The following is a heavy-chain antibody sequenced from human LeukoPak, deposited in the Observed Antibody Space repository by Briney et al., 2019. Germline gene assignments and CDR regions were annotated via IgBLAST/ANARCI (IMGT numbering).Heavy chain of an antibody. Sequence: ASVKVSCKASGYTFTGYYMHWVRQAPGQGLEWMGWINPNSGGTNYAQKFQGRVTMTRDTSISTAYMELSRLRSDDTAVYYCARDYYCSGGSCYEDGMDVWGQGTTVTVSS. CDR2: INPNSGGT. CDR1: GYTFTGYY. CDR3: ARDYYCSGGSCYEDGMDV. J-gene: IGHJ6*02. V-gene: IGHV1-2*02. D-gene: IGHD2-15*01.